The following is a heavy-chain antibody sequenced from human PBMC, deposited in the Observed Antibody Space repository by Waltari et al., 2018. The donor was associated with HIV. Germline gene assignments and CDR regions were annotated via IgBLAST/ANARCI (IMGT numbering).Heavy chain of an antibody. CDR3: AKDFTDSSGWYGGEFDY. D-gene: IGHD6-19*01. Sequence: EVQLVESGGGLVQPGRSMRLSCAASGFTFDDYAMHWVRQDPGKGLEWVSGISWNSGSIGYADDVKGRFTSSRDNAKNSLYLQMNSLRAEDTALYYCAKDFTDSSGWYGGEFDYWGQGTLVTVSS. CDR1: GFTFDDYA. J-gene: IGHJ4*02. CDR2: ISWNSGSI. V-gene: IGHV3-9*01.